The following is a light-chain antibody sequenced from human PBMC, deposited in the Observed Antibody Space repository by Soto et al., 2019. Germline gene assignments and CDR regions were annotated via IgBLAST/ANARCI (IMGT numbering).Light chain of an antibody. V-gene: IGKV3-20*01. CDR3: QQYGSSPPYT. CDR2: GAS. CDR1: HSVRSSY. Sequence: EIVLTQSPGTLSLSPGERATLSCRASHSVRSSYLAWYQQKPGQAPRLLIYGASSRATGIPDRFSGSGSGTDFTLTISRLEPEDFAVYYCQQYGSSPPYTFGQGTKLESK. J-gene: IGKJ2*01.